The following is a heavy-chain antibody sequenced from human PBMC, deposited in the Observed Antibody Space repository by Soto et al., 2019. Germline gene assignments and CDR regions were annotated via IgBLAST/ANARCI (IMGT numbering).Heavy chain of an antibody. CDR1: GFTFSSYG. CDR3: AKEYSYGPTFGFDY. Sequence: AGSLRLSCAASGFTFSSYGMHWVRQAPGKGLEWVAVISYDGSNKYYADSVKGRFTISRDNSKNTLYLQMNSLRAEDTAVYYCAKEYSYGPTFGFDYWGQGTLVTVSS. J-gene: IGHJ4*02. V-gene: IGHV3-30*18. CDR2: ISYDGSNK. D-gene: IGHD5-18*01.